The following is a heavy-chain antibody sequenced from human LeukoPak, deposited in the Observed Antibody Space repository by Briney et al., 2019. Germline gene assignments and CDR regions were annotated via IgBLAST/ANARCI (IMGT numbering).Heavy chain of an antibody. CDR3: ARVGVLSRAFDY. Sequence: PGGSLRLSCAASGFTFSSYWMHWVRQAPGKGLVWVSRINSDGSSTSYADSVKGRFTIFRDNARNTLYLQMNSLRAEDTAVYYCARVGVLSRAFDYWGQGTLVTVSS. CDR1: GFTFSSYW. D-gene: IGHD3-16*01. J-gene: IGHJ4*02. V-gene: IGHV3-74*01. CDR2: INSDGSST.